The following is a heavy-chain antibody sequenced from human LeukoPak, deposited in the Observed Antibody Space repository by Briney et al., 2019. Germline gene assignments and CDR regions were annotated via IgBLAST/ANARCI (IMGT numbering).Heavy chain of an antibody. D-gene: IGHD2-15*01. CDR2: IIPIFGTA. CDR3: ASPYCSGGSCYSLTTDYYYYMDV. CDR1: GYTFTSYY. Sequence: ASVKVSCKASGYTFTSYYMHWVRQAPGQGLEWMGGIIPIFGTANYAQKFQGRVTITADKSTSTAYMELSSLRSEDTAVYYCASPYCSGGSCYSLTTDYYYYMDVWGKGTTVTVSS. V-gene: IGHV1-69*06. J-gene: IGHJ6*03.